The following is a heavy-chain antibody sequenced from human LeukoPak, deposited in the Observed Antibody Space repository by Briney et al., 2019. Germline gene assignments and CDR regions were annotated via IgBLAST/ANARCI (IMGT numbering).Heavy chain of an antibody. Sequence: GASVKVSCKASGYTFTHYGITWVRQAPGQGLEWMGGITPYNGHTNYAQKIQGRVTMTTDTSTNTAYMDLRSLRSNDTAVYYCARVWGYCGNTNCYQSFDYWGQGTMVTVSS. CDR1: GYTFTHYG. V-gene: IGHV1-18*01. CDR3: ARVWGYCGNTNCYQSFDY. D-gene: IGHD2-2*01. CDR2: ITPYNGHT. J-gene: IGHJ4*02.